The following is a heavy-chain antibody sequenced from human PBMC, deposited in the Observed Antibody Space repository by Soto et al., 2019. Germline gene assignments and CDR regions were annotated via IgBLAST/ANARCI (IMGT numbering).Heavy chain of an antibody. V-gene: IGHV4-59*01. CDR1: GDSISSYY. D-gene: IGHD3-22*01. J-gene: IGHJ4*02. CDR3: ALRSMAVVPEY. CDR2: PYYGRSA. Sequence: QVQLQESGPGLVKPSETLSLTCAVSGDSISSYYCMWIRQTPGKGLESIGYPYYGRSANYNPSLKSRVTLSVDTSTNQCSLTLSSMTAADPAVYYCALRSMAVVPEYWGQGTLVTVSS.